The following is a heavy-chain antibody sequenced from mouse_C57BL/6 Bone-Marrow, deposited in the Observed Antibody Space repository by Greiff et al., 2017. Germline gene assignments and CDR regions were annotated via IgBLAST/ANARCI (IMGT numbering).Heavy chain of an antibody. CDR3: AGGGYYFDY. CDR1: GYTFTSYW. CDR2: IDPSDSYT. V-gene: IGHV1-69*01. J-gene: IGHJ2*01. Sequence: QVQLQQPGAELVMPGASVKLSCKASGYTFTSYWMHWVKQRPGQGLEWIGEIDPSDSYTNYNQKFKGKSTLTVDKYSSTAYMQLSSLTSEDSAVYYSAGGGYYFDYWGQGTTLTVSS.